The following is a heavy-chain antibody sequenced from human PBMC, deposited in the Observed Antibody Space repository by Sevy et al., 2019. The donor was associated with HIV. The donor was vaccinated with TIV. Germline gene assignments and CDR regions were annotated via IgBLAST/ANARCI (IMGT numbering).Heavy chain of an antibody. CDR2: VYYSGST. V-gene: IGHV4-59*03. CDR1: GGPMTTYY. J-gene: IGHJ5*02. CDR3: AKGFYGAFDP. D-gene: IGHD4-17*01. Sequence: SETLSLTCTVSGGPMTTYYWSWLRQPPGKGLEWIGYVYYSGSTNYNPSLKSGVTISVDTSKNQFSLKLTSVTAADTAVYYCAKGFYGAFDPWGQGTLVTVSS.